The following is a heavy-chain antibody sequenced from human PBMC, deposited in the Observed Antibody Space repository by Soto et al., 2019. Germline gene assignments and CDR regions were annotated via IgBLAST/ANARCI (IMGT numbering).Heavy chain of an antibody. J-gene: IGHJ6*02. D-gene: IGHD6-19*01. CDR2: ISPVVGTT. CDR3: ARSSPYIAVRKPTGNQDYYGMDV. CDR1: GGTFSNYT. Sequence: QVQLVQSGAEVKKPGSSVKVFCKASGGTFSNYTISWVRQAPGQGLEWMGGISPVVGTTDYEQKFKGRVTIAADGSTSTADMKLSSLRSEDTAVYYCARSSPYIAVRKPTGNQDYYGMDVWGQGTTVTVSS. V-gene: IGHV1-69*01.